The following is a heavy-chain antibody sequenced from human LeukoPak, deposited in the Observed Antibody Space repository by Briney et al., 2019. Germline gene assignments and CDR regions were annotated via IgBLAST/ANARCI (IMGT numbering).Heavy chain of an antibody. D-gene: IGHD2-15*01. CDR1: GFTFSSYA. CDR2: ISYDGSNK. V-gene: IGHV3-30-3*01. CDR3: ARSLLLGYCSGGSCYYGY. Sequence: GGSLRLSCAASGFTFSSYAMHWVRQAPGKGLEWVAVISYDGSNKYYADSVKGRFTISRDNSKNTLYLQMNSLRAEDTAVYYCARSLLLGYCSGGSCYYGYWGQGTLVTVSS. J-gene: IGHJ4*02.